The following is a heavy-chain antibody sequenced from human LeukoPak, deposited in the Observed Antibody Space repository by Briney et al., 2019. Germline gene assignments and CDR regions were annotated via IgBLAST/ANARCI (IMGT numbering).Heavy chain of an antibody. CDR3: AKGSDASSWSQNPYYFDY. J-gene: IGHJ4*02. D-gene: IGHD6-13*01. CDR2: ISYDGSNK. Sequence: PGGSLRLSCAASGFTFSSKWMSWVRQAPGKGLEWVAVISYDGSNKYYADSVKGRFTISRDNSKNTLYLQMNSLRAEDTAVFYCAKGSDASSWSQNPYYFDYWGQGTLVTVSP. V-gene: IGHV3-30*18. CDR1: GFTFSSKW.